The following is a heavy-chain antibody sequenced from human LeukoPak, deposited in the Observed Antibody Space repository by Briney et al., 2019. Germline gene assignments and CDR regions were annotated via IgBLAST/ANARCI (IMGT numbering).Heavy chain of an antibody. CDR2: INPNSSGT. CDR1: GYTFTGYY. D-gene: IGHD1-26*01. V-gene: IGHV1-2*04. CDR3: AREIRRGAGDWFDP. Sequence: ASVKVSCKASGYTFTGYYMHWVRQAPGQGLEWMGWINPNSSGTNYAQKFQGWVTMTRDTSISTAYMELSRLRSDDTAVYYCAREIRRGAGDWFDPWGQGTLVTVSS. J-gene: IGHJ5*02.